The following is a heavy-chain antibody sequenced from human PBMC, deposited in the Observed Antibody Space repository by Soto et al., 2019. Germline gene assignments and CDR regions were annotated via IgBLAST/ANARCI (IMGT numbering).Heavy chain of an antibody. CDR1: GGTFSSYA. CDR2: IIPIFGTA. J-gene: IGHJ4*02. CDR3: ARDRRPYSGSYLVAN. D-gene: IGHD1-26*01. V-gene: IGHV1-69*12. Sequence: QVQLVQSGAEVKKPGSSVKVSCKASGGTFSSYAISWVRQAPGQGLEWMGGIIPIFGTANYAQKFQGRVTIXADXSXTTAYMELSSLRSEDTAVYYCARDRRPYSGSYLVANWGQGTLVTVSS.